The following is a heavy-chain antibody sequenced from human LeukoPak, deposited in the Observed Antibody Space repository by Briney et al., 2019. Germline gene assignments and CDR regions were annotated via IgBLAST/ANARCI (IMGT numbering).Heavy chain of an antibody. D-gene: IGHD3-3*01. V-gene: IGHV4-39*07. CDR2: IYYSGST. J-gene: IGHJ6*03. Sequence: SETLSLTCTVSGGSISSSSYYWGWIRQPPGKGLEWIGSIYYSGSTYYNPSLKSRVTISVDTSKNQFSLKLSSVTAADTAVYYCARVVQRITIFGVVINYYYYMDVWGKGTTVTVSS. CDR1: GGSISSSSYY. CDR3: ARVVQRITIFGVVINYYYYMDV.